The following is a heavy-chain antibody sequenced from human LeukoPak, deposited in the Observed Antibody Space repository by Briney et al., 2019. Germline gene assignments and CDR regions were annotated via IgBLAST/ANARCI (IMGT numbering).Heavy chain of an antibody. J-gene: IGHJ4*02. CDR3: ARSTVGATAGYYFDY. CDR2: IYSGGST. V-gene: IGHV3-66*01. CDR1: GFTVSSNY. Sequence: GGSLRLSCAASGFTVSSNYMSWVRQAPGKGLEWVSVIYSGGSTYYADSVKGRFTISRDNSKNTLYLQMNSLRAEDTAVYYCARSTVGATAGYYFDYWGQGTLVTVSS. D-gene: IGHD1-26*01.